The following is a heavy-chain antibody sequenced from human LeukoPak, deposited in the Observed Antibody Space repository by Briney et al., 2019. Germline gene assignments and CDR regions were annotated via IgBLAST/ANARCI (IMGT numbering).Heavy chain of an antibody. CDR3: AHGAGGERMATITDWGRLYYFDY. V-gene: IGHV2-5*02. D-gene: IGHD5-24*01. CDR1: GFSLSTSGEG. J-gene: IGHJ4*02. Sequence: SGPTLVNPTQTLTLTCTFSGFSLSTSGEGVGWIRQPPGRALEWLALIYWDDDKRYNSSLRKRLTITKDTSKNQVVLRMTNMDPVDTATYYCAHGAGGERMATITDWGRLYYFDYWGQGTLVTVSS. CDR2: IYWDDDK.